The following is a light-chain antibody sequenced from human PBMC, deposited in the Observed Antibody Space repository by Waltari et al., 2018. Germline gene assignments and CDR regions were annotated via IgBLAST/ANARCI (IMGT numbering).Light chain of an antibody. CDR1: SSNIGSNS. Sequence: QSLVTQPPSASGTPGQRVTIPCSGSSSNIGSNSVYWYQYVPGTAPKLLIYRDNQRASGVPDRFSGSKSGTSASLAITWLRSDDEADYYCAAWDDRLYGQVFGGGTKLTVL. J-gene: IGLJ3*02. CDR2: RDN. CDR3: AAWDDRLYGQV. V-gene: IGLV1-47*01.